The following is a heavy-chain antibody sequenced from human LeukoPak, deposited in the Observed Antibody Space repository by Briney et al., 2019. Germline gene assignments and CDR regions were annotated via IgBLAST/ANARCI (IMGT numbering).Heavy chain of an antibody. CDR2: IYSGGST. CDR1: GFTVSSNY. Sequence: GGSLRLSCAASGFTVSSNYMSWVRQAPGKGLEWVSDIYSGGSTYYADSVKGRFTISRDNSKNTLYLQMNSLRAEDTAVYYCARDYYYDSSGYSREDAFDIWGQGTMVTVSS. J-gene: IGHJ3*02. D-gene: IGHD3-22*01. CDR3: ARDYYYDSSGYSREDAFDI. V-gene: IGHV3-66*01.